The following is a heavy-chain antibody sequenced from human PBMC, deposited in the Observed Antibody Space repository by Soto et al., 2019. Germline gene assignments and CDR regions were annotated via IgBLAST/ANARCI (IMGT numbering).Heavy chain of an antibody. CDR2: ISGNGGGT. V-gene: IGHV3-23*01. Sequence: EVQLLESGGGLVSPGGSLRLSCAASGFTFSSYAMSWVRQAPGKGLEWVSAISGNGGGTYYADSVKGRFTISRDNSKNMQFLQMNSLRAEDTAVYYCAKDLRAVSTVTRADSWGLGTLVTVSS. J-gene: IGHJ4*02. CDR1: GFTFSSYA. D-gene: IGHD4-17*01. CDR3: AKDLRAVSTVTRADS.